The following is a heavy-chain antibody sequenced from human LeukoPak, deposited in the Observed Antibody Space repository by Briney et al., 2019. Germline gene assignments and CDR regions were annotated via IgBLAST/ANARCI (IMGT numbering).Heavy chain of an antibody. D-gene: IGHD5-24*01. CDR2: ISGSGGST. CDR3: ANDDVTEMATIFCVGY. J-gene: IGHJ4*02. Sequence: GGSLRLSCAASGFTFSSYAMSWVRQAPGKGLEWVSAISGSGGSTYYADSVKGRFTISRDNSKNTLYLQMNSLRAEDTAVYYCANDDVTEMATIFCVGYWGQGTLVTVFS. CDR1: GFTFSSYA. V-gene: IGHV3-23*01.